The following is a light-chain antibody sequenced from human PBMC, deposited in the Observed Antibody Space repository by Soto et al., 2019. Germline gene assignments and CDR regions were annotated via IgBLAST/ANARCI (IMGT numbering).Light chain of an antibody. Sequence: EIVLTQSPGTLSLSPVEIATLFCISSHSNNYLAWYQQTPGQAPRLLIYGASNRATGIPARFSGSGSGTDFTLTISSLEPEDFAVYYCQQRSNWPPGTFGQGTKVDIK. V-gene: IGKV3-11*01. J-gene: IGKJ1*01. CDR1: HSNNY. CDR3: QQRSNWPPGT. CDR2: GAS.